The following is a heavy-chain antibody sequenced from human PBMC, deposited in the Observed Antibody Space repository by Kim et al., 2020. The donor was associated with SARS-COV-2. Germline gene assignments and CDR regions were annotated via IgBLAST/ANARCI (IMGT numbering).Heavy chain of an antibody. CDR2: MRSKGCIYAT. CDR1: GFTFSDSP. V-gene: IGHV3-73*01. Sequence: GGSLRLSCAASGFTFSDSPIHWVRQAPGKGLEWVGCMRSKGCIYATSYSASGRGRFTISRADSESTAHLHMNSLKTAATSEYYRTRIPGTTLGFWDAFDV. CDR3: TRIPGTTLGFWDAFDV. J-gene: IGHJ3*01. D-gene: IGHD1-1*01.